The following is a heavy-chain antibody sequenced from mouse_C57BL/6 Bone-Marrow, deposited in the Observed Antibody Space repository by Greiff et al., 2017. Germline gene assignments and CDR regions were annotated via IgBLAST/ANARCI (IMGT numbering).Heavy chain of an antibody. CDR3: TTAGRGYFDV. CDR2: IDPENGDT. J-gene: IGHJ1*03. V-gene: IGHV14-4*01. D-gene: IGHD3-2*02. CDR1: GFNIKDDY. Sequence: VQLQQSGAELVRPGASVKLSCTASGFNIKDDYMHWVKRRPEQGLEWIGWIDPENGDTEYASKFQGKATITADTSSNTAYLQLSSLTSEDTAVYYCTTAGRGYFDVWGTGTTVTVSS.